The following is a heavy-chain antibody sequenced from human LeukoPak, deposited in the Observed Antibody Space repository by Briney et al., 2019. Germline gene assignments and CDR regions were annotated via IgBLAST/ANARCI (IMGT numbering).Heavy chain of an antibody. Sequence: ASVKVSCKASGYTFTAYYIHWVRQAPGQGLEWMGWLNPNSGGTNSAQNFQGRVTMTRDTSISTAYTEVSRLTSDDTAVYFCARVKAYGGAGDFDYWGQGTLVTVSS. CDR3: ARVKAYGGAGDFDY. J-gene: IGHJ4*02. D-gene: IGHD3-10*01. CDR2: LNPNSGGT. V-gene: IGHV1-2*02. CDR1: GYTFTAYY.